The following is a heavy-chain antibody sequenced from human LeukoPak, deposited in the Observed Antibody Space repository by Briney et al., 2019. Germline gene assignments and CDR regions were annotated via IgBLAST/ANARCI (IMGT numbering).Heavy chain of an antibody. Sequence: GRSLRLSCAASGFTFSSYGMHWVRQAPGKGLEWVAVISYDGSNKYYADSVKGRFTISRDNSKNTLYVQMDSLRAEDTAVYYCARDNPDYGDYVRLDYWGQGTLVTVSS. V-gene: IGHV3-30*03. D-gene: IGHD4-17*01. CDR3: ARDNPDYGDYVRLDY. J-gene: IGHJ4*02. CDR2: ISYDGSNK. CDR1: GFTFSSYG.